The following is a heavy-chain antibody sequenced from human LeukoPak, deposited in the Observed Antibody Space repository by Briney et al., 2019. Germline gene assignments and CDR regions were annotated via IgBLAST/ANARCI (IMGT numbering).Heavy chain of an antibody. CDR3: AKEALYSSIDY. V-gene: IGHV3-23*01. CDR2: IGGDYYK. J-gene: IGHJ4*02. D-gene: IGHD2-2*01. Sequence: GGSLRLSCAASGFTFSNNGMSWVRQAPGKGLEWVSSIGGDYYKYYVDSVQGRFTISRDNSKNTLYFQMNSLRAEDTAVYYCAKEALYSSIDYWGQGTLVTVSS. CDR1: GFTFSNNG.